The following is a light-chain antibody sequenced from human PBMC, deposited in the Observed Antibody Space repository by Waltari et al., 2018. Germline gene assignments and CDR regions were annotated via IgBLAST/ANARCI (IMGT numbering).Light chain of an antibody. V-gene: IGLV1-51*01. CDR1: SSHLGKNP. Sequence: QSGLTQPPSVSAAPGQQVTIPCSGTSSHLGKNPVFWYQQLPGTAPKLLIYDNNERPSGIPDRFSGSKSGTSATLGITGLQTGDEADFYCASWDSSLSAGVFGGGTKLTVL. J-gene: IGLJ3*02. CDR2: DNN. CDR3: ASWDSSLSAGV.